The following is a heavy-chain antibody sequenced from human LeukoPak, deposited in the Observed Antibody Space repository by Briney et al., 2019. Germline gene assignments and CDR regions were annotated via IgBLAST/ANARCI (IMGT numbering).Heavy chain of an antibody. V-gene: IGHV3-23*01. D-gene: IGHD3-22*01. CDR2: ISGSGGST. Sequence: PGGSLRLSCAASGFTFSSYAMSWVRQAPGKGLEWVSAISGSGGSTYYADSVKGRFTISRDNSKNTLYLQMNSLRAEDTAVYYCAKDHGRNTMIVVASRVFDYWGQGTLVTVSS. CDR1: GFTFSSYA. J-gene: IGHJ4*02. CDR3: AKDHGRNTMIVVASRVFDY.